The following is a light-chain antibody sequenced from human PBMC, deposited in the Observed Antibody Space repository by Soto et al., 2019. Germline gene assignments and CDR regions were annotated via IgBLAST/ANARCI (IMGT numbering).Light chain of an antibody. J-gene: IGLJ1*01. V-gene: IGLV1-44*01. CDR1: RSNIGSNT. CDR2: TNN. Sequence: QSVLTQPPSASGAPGQGVTISCSGSRSNIGSNTVNWYQQLPGTAPKLLIYTNNQRPSGVPDRFSGSRSGTSASLAISGLQSEDEADYYCQSYDSSLSVNYVFGTGNKLTVL. CDR3: QSYDSSLSVNYV.